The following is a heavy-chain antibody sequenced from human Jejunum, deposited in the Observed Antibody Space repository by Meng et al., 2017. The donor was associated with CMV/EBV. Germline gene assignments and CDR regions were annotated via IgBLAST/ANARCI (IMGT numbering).Heavy chain of an antibody. CDR1: GFIFEKYW. J-gene: IGHJ4*02. V-gene: IGHV3-7*01. CDR3: GGPPLSG. D-gene: IGHD3-10*01. Sequence: RLSCAAAGFIFEKYWMSWGRQAPGKGLEWVANINQDGSSKDYVASVKGRFAISRDNANNLLHLQMNNLRAEDTAVYYCGGPPLSGGGQGTLVTVSS. CDR2: INQDGSSK.